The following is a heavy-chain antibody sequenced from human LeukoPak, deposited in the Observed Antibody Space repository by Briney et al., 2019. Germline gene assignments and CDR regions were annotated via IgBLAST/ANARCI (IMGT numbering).Heavy chain of an antibody. D-gene: IGHD2-15*01. CDR3: AKPSVESCSGGTCYVFDY. J-gene: IGHJ4*02. Sequence: QPGGSLRLSCAASGFTFSSYWMHWVRQAPGKGLVWVSAISSTGGSTYYADSVKGRFTISRDNSKNMLYLQMNSLRAEDTAVYYCAKPSVESCSGGTCYVFDYWGQGTLVTVSS. CDR2: ISSTGGST. V-gene: IGHV3-23*01. CDR1: GFTFSSYW.